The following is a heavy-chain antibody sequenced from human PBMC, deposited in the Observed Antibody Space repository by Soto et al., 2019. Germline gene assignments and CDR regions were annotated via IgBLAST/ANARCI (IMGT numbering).Heavy chain of an antibody. Sequence: QITLKESGPTLVKPTQTLTLTCTFSGFSLSTSGVGVGWIRQPPGKALEWLALIYWDDDKRYSPSLKSRLTITKDTSKNQLVLTMPNMDPVDTATYYCAHSTMITFGGVIVHTWFDRWGQGTLVTVSS. CDR1: GFSLSTSGVG. J-gene: IGHJ5*02. D-gene: IGHD3-16*02. CDR3: AHSTMITFGGVIVHTWFDR. V-gene: IGHV2-5*02. CDR2: IYWDDDK.